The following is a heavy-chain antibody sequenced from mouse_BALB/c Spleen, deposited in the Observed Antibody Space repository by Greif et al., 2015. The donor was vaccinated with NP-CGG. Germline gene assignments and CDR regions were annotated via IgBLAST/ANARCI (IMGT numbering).Heavy chain of an antibody. D-gene: IGHD2-3*01. V-gene: IGHV1-9*01. Sequence: VHLVESGAELMKPGASVKISCKATGYTFSSYWIEWVKQRPGHGLEWIGEILPGSGSTNYNEKFKGKATFTADTSSNTAYMQLSSLTSEDSAVYYCARERDGYTWFAYWGQGTLVTVSA. CDR3: ARERDGYTWFAY. CDR2: ILPGSGST. CDR1: GYTFSSYW. J-gene: IGHJ3*01.